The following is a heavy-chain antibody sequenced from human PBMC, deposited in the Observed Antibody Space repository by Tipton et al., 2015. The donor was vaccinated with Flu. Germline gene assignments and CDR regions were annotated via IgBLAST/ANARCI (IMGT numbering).Heavy chain of an antibody. CDR2: MDKDGSER. D-gene: IGHD2-15*01. V-gene: IGHV3-7*01. J-gene: IGHJ4*02. CDR1: GFTFNTYW. Sequence: QLVQSGGGLVKPGGSLRLSCAASGFTFNTYWMSWVRQSPGRGLEWGASMDKDGSERDYSDSVEGRVTVSRDNAKNALFLQKSSLRADDTAVYYCAIISWVILVVPNATPCPYFYYWCQGTLVTVSS. CDR3: AIISWVILVVPNATPCPYFYY.